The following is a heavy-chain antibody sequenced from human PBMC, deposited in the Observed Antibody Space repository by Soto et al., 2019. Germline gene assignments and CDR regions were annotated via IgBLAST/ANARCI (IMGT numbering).Heavy chain of an antibody. CDR1: GYTFTSYY. D-gene: IGHD4-4*01. Sequence: GASVKVSCKASGYTFTSYYLHWVRQAPGQGLEWMGVINPSGGRTTYAQKFQGRVTMTRDTSTRTVDMELSSLRSEDTAVYYCAREAYTYSGMDGWGQGTTVTVSS. CDR3: AREAYTYSGMDG. CDR2: INPSGGRT. V-gene: IGHV1-46*01. J-gene: IGHJ6*02.